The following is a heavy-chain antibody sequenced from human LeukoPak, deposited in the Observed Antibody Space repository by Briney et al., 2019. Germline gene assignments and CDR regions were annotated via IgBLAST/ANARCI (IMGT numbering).Heavy chain of an antibody. D-gene: IGHD5-12*01. J-gene: IGHJ3*02. CDR1: GFTFSDYY. Sequence: GGSLRLSCAASGFTFSDYYMSWMRQAPGKGLEWVSYISSSGSTIYYADSVKGRFTISRDNAKNSLYLQMNSLRAEDTAVYYCARDGDGYNWGPDAFDTWGQGTMVTVSS. CDR3: ARDGDGYNWGPDAFDT. V-gene: IGHV3-11*01. CDR2: ISSSGSTI.